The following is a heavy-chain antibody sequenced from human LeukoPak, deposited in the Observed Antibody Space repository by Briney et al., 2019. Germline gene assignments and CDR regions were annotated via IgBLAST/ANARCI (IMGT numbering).Heavy chain of an antibody. D-gene: IGHD3-9*01. CDR1: GGSISSYY. Sequence: SETLSLTCTVSGGSISSYYWSWIRQPPGKGLEWIGYIYYSGSTNYNPSLKSRVTISVDTSKNQFSLKLSSVTAADTAVYYCARQILRYFDWTDAFDIWGQGTMVTVSS. V-gene: IGHV4-59*01. J-gene: IGHJ3*02. CDR3: ARQILRYFDWTDAFDI. CDR2: IYYSGST.